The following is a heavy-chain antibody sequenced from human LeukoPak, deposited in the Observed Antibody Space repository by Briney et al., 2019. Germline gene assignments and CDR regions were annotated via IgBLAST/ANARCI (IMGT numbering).Heavy chain of an antibody. CDR2: IRSKAYGGTT. Sequence: PGGSLRLSCTASGVTFGDYAMSWFRQAPGKGLEWVGLIRSKAYGGTTEYAASVKGRFAISRDDSKSIAYLQMNSLKTEDTAVYYCTRDRGIQLEPFDYWGQGTLVTVSS. CDR3: TRDRGIQLEPFDY. CDR1: GVTFGDYA. V-gene: IGHV3-49*03. D-gene: IGHD5-18*01. J-gene: IGHJ4*02.